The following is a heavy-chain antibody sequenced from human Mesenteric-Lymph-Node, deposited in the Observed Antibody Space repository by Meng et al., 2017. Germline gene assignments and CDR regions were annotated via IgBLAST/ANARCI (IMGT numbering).Heavy chain of an antibody. CDR2: INSDGSST. CDR1: GFTFSSYW. J-gene: IGHJ5*02. V-gene: IGHV3-74*01. D-gene: IGHD6-19*01. CDR3: ARGVVAVAGTGRWFDP. Sequence: GESLKISCAASGFTFSSYWMHWVRQAPGKGLMWVSRINSDGSSTSYADSVKGRFTISRDNAKNTLYLQMNSLRAEDTAVYYCARGVVAVAGTGRWFDPWGQGTLVTVSS.